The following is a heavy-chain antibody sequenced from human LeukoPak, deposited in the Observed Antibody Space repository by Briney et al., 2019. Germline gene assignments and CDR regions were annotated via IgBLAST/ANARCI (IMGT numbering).Heavy chain of an antibody. J-gene: IGHJ4*02. Sequence: GGSLRLSCTASGFNFGDYNMNWVRRAPGKGLEWVGYIRAKTHDGTADYAASVKGRFTISRDDSKSIAYLQMTGLDSEDTAVYYCTRGQLYPYGPEFDFWGQGTLVTVSS. CDR1: GFNFGDYN. CDR2: IRAKTHDGTA. V-gene: IGHV3-49*04. CDR3: TRGQLYPYGPEFDF. D-gene: IGHD3-10*01.